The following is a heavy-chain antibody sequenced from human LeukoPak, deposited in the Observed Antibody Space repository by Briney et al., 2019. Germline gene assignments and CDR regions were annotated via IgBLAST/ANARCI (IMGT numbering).Heavy chain of an antibody. CDR2: IYYDGRSK. CDR3: AKDWGEDFDTSGPDY. CDR1: GFIFSNYG. J-gene: IGHJ4*02. D-gene: IGHD3-22*01. Sequence: PGGTLRLSCAASGFIFSNYGMHWVRQAPDPGLEWLAVIYYDGRSKYYTDSVKGRFTISRDGSKNTLYLEMNSLRVEDTAVYYCAKDWGEDFDTSGPDYWGQGTLVSVSS. V-gene: IGHV3-30*18.